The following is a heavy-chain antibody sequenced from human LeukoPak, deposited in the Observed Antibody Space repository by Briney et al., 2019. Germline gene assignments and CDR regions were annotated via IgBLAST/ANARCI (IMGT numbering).Heavy chain of an antibody. Sequence: SETLSLTCTVSGGSISSSSYYWGWIRQPPGKGLEWIGYIYYSGSTNYNPSLKSRVTISVDTSKNQFSLKLSSVTAADTAVYYCARGDYYDSSGYKGPFDYWGQGTLVTVSS. D-gene: IGHD3-22*01. V-gene: IGHV4-61*05. CDR2: IYYSGST. J-gene: IGHJ4*02. CDR1: GGSISSSSYY. CDR3: ARGDYYDSSGYKGPFDY.